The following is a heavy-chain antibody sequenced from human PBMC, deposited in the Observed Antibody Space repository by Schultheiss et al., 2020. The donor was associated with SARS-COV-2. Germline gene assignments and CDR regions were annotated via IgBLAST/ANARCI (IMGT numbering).Heavy chain of an antibody. CDR3: ARGVHYGSGSWAYYYYGMDV. D-gene: IGHD3-10*01. Sequence: ASVKVSCKASGYTLSGYYLHWVRQAPGQGLEWMGWINPNSGDTDYAQKFQDRVTMTRNTSISTAYMELSSLRSEDTAVYYCARGVHYGSGSWAYYYYGMDVWGQGTTVTVSS. CDR2: INPNSGDT. CDR1: GYTLSGYY. J-gene: IGHJ6*02. V-gene: IGHV1-8*02.